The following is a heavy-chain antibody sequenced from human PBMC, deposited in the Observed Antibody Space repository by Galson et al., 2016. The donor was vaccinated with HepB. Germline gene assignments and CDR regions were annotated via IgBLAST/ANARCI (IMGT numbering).Heavy chain of an antibody. CDR3: ARGGGYSSGWYSF. V-gene: IGHV3-21*01. CDR2: ISSGSAYK. Sequence: SLRLSCAASGFTFNDAWMTWVRQAPGRGLEWVSSISSGSAYKYYADSVKGRFTISRDNAKNSLYLQMNSLRVEDTAVYYCARGGGYSSGWYSFWGRGTLVTVSS. D-gene: IGHD6-13*01. J-gene: IGHJ4*02. CDR1: GFTFNDAW.